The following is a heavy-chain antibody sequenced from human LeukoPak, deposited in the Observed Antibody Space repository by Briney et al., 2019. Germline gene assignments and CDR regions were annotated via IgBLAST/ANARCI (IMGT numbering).Heavy chain of an antibody. CDR2: ISASGSHI. D-gene: IGHD2-15*01. Sequence: GGSLRLSCAASGFTFSRYSMNWARQPPGKGLEWASSISASGSHIYYADSVKGRFSISRDSARNSVYVQMSSLRAEDTAVYYCARGPQFCSGGSCFGYYFDYWGQGALVTVSS. CDR1: GFTFSRYS. V-gene: IGHV3-21*01. CDR3: ARGPQFCSGGSCFGYYFDY. J-gene: IGHJ4*02.